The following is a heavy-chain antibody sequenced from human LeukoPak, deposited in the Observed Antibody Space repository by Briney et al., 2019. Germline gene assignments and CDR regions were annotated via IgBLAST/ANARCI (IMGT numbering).Heavy chain of an antibody. V-gene: IGHV1-2*02. D-gene: IGHD3-22*01. Sequence: ASVRVSCKASGYTFFGQYIHWVRQAPGQGLEWMGWINPNNGGTNYGQKFQGRVTMTWDTSISTAYMELSRLTSDDAAVYFCGRGSEGGKWLDYWGEGALVTVSS. CDR1: GYTFFGQY. CDR3: GRGSEGGKWLDY. CDR2: INPNNGGT. J-gene: IGHJ4*02.